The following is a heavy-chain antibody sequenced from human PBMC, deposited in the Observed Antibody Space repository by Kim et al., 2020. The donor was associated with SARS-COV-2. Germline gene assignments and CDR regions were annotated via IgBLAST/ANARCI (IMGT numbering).Heavy chain of an antibody. CDR1: GFTFSDYW. CDR3: ARDRDIWGSFRLAS. J-gene: IGHJ4*02. Sequence: GGSLRLSCKASGFTFSDYWMSWIRQAPGRGLEWISYITGNGINTFHAESVKGRFTISRNNFKNMLYRQMDSLRVDDTAIYYCARDRDIWGSFRLASWGQGTLVAVSP. V-gene: IGHV3-11*01. CDR2: ITGNGINT. D-gene: IGHD3-16*02.